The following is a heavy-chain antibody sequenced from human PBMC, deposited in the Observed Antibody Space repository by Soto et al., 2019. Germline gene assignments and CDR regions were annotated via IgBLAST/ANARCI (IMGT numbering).Heavy chain of an antibody. Sequence: GGSLRLSCTASGFTFNRHAMTWVRQAPGKGLEWVSGLSDSGGSIYYADSGKGRFTISRDNSMNTLYLQMNTLRAEDTAVYYCAKVSSAWYAGFFDLWGEGTLVTSPQ. D-gene: IGHD2-8*01. CDR2: LSDSGGSI. V-gene: IGHV3-23*01. CDR1: GFTFNRHA. CDR3: AKVSSAWYAGFFDL. J-gene: IGHJ4*02.